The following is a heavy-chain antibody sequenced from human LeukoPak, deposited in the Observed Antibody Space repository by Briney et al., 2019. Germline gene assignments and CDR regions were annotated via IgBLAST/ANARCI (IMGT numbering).Heavy chain of an antibody. J-gene: IGHJ4*02. CDR2: INHSGST. CDR3: ARGKRWQWLVLPYFDY. D-gene: IGHD6-19*01. CDR1: GGSFSGYY. V-gene: IGHV4-34*01. Sequence: PSETLSLTCAVYGGSFSGYYWSWISQPPGKGLEWIGEINHSGSTNYNPSLKSRVTISVDTSKNQFSLKLSSVTAADTAVYYCARGKRWQWLVLPYFDYWGQGTLVTVSS.